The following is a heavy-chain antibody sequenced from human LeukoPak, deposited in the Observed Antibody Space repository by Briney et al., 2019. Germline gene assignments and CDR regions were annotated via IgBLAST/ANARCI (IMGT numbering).Heavy chain of an antibody. Sequence: SETLSLTCAVYGGSFSGYYWSWIRQPPGKGLEWIGEVNHSGSTNYNPSLKSRVTISVDTSKSQFSLKLNSMTAADTAVYYCARGAQTYYDKAPVDYWGQGTLVTVSS. J-gene: IGHJ4*02. CDR2: VNHSGST. CDR3: ARGAQTYYDKAPVDY. CDR1: GGSFSGYY. V-gene: IGHV4-34*01. D-gene: IGHD3-22*01.